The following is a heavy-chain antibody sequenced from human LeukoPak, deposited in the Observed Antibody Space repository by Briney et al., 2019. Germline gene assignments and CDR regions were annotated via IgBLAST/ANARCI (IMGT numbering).Heavy chain of an antibody. Sequence: GGSLRLSCEASGFTFSSFEMNWVRRAPGKGLECVSYISGSATTIYYADSVKGRFTISRDNAKNSLYLQMNSLRAEDTAVYYCARRALPDFWGQGTLVTVSS. CDR2: ISGSATTI. CDR1: GFTFSSFE. CDR3: ARRALPDF. V-gene: IGHV3-48*03. J-gene: IGHJ4*02. D-gene: IGHD2-21*02.